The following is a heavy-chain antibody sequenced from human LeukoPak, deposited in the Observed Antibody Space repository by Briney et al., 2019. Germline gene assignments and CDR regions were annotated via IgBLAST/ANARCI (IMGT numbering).Heavy chain of an antibody. J-gene: IGHJ4*02. D-gene: IGHD1-7*01. CDR3: ASRRITGTTGY. V-gene: IGHV3-11*04. Sequence: GGSLRLSCSASGFTFSDYYMSWIRQAPGKGLEWVSYISSSGSTIYYADSVKGRFTISRDNAKNSLYLQMNSLRAEDTAVYYCASRRITGTTGYWGQGTLVTVSS. CDR2: ISSSGSTI. CDR1: GFTFSDYY.